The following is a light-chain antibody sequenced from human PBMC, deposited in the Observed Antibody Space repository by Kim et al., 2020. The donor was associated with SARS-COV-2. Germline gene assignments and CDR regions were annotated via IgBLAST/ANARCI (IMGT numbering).Light chain of an antibody. Sequence: SYELTQPPSVSVSPGQTASITCSGDKLGDKYACWYQQEPGQSPVLVIYQHNKRPSGIPERFSGSNSGNTATLTISGTQAMDEADYYCQAWDSSTVVFAGGTKLTVL. J-gene: IGLJ2*01. CDR2: QHN. V-gene: IGLV3-1*01. CDR3: QAWDSSTVV. CDR1: KLGDKY.